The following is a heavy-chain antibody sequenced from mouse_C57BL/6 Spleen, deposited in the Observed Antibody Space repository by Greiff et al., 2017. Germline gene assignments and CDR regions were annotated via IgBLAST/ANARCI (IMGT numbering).Heavy chain of an antibody. D-gene: IGHD2-4*01. J-gene: IGHJ3*01. V-gene: IGHV1-74*01. CDR3: AILYDYEGRWFAY. CDR1: RYTFTSYW. Sequence: VQLQQPGAELVKPGASVKVSCKASRYTFTSYWMHWVKQRPGQGLEWIGRIHPSDSDTNYNQKFKGKATLTVDKSSSTAYMQLSSLTSEDSAVYYCAILYDYEGRWFAYWGQGTLVTVSA. CDR2: IHPSDSDT.